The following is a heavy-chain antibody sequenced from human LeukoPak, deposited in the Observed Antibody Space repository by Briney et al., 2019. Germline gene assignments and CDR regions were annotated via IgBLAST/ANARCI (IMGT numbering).Heavy chain of an antibody. CDR3: ARVAPPYYYDSSGYFDY. D-gene: IGHD3-22*01. Sequence: AGGSLRLSCAASGFTVSSNYMSWVRQAPGKGLEWVSVIYSGGSTYYADSVKGRFTISGDNSKNTLYLQMNSLRAEDTAVYYCARVAPPYYYDSSGYFDYWGQGTLVTVSS. J-gene: IGHJ4*02. V-gene: IGHV3-53*01. CDR2: IYSGGST. CDR1: GFTVSSNY.